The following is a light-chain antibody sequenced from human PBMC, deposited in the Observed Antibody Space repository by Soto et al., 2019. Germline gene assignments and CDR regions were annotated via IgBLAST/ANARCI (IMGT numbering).Light chain of an antibody. CDR2: SAS. V-gene: IGKV1-39*01. CDR3: QQYNNWPPWT. Sequence: DAQMTQSPSSLSASVGDRVTITCRTSHTISRSLNWYQQKPGKAPCLLIFSASTLQSGVPSRFSGGGSGTAFSLTISNLQPEDFAVYYCQQYNNWPPWTFGQGTKVEIK. CDR1: HTISRS. J-gene: IGKJ1*01.